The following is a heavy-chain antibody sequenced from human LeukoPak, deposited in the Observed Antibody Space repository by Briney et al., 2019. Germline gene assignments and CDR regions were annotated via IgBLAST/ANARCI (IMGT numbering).Heavy chain of an antibody. CDR3: ARARPMVRGVISYYYYYMDV. D-gene: IGHD3-10*01. CDR1: GFTFSSYW. Sequence: GGSLRLSCAASGFTFSSYWMHWVRQAPGKGLVWVSRIKSDGSSTTYADSVKGRFTISRDNAKNTLYLQMNSLRAEDTAVYYCARARPMVRGVISYYYYYMDVWGKGTTVTISS. J-gene: IGHJ6*03. CDR2: IKSDGSST. V-gene: IGHV3-74*01.